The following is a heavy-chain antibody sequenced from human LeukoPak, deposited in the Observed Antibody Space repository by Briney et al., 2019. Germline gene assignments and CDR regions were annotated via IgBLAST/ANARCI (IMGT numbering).Heavy chain of an antibody. CDR2: IYFRGST. CDR3: VRADGYYEYY. CDR1: VGSITRVEYY. Sequence: PSETPSLTCTHSVGSITRVEYYTSSISHPPGKGLEWIGYIYFRGSTYYNPSLKSRVTISVDTSKKQFSLKLSSVTAADTAVYYCVRADGYYEYYWGQGTLFTVSS. D-gene: IGHD3-22*01. J-gene: IGHJ4*02. V-gene: IGHV4-30-4*02.